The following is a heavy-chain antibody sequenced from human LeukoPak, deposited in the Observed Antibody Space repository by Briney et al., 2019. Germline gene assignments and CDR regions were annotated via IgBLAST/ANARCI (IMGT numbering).Heavy chain of an antibody. CDR3: AKDGGGILDY. V-gene: IGHV3-53*01. Sequence: TGGSLRLSCVASGFTVNSNHMSWVRQAPGKGLEWVSIIYSGGSTYYADSVKGRFTISRDNSKNTLYLQMNNLRVEDTALYYCAKDGGGILDYWGQGTLVPVSS. J-gene: IGHJ4*02. CDR1: GFTVNSNH. CDR2: IYSGGST. D-gene: IGHD3-16*01.